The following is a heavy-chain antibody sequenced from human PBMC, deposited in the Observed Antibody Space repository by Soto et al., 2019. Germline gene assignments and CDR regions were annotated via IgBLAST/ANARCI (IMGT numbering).Heavy chain of an antibody. D-gene: IGHD2-2*01. CDR1: GFTFSSCA. J-gene: IGHJ4*02. CDR3: ARVVVVQAATYSGSFDY. CDR2: ISYDGSNK. V-gene: IGHV3-30-3*01. Sequence: PGGSLRLSCAASGFTFSSCAMHWVRQAPGKGLEWVAVISYDGSNKYYADSVKGRFTISRDNSKNTLYLQMNSLRAEDTAVYYCARVVVVQAATYSGSFDYWGQGTLVTVSS.